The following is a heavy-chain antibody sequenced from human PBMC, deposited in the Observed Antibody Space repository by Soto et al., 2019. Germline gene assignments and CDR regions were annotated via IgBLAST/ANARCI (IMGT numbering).Heavy chain of an antibody. D-gene: IGHD3-10*01. Sequence: QLQLQESGSELVKPSQTLSLTCAVSGGSISSGGYSWRWIRQPPGKGLEWIGYIYHSGSTYYNPSLKRRVTISVDRSKNQFSLKLSSVTAADTAVYYCARVPGPWGQGTLVTVSS. CDR2: IYHSGST. V-gene: IGHV4-30-2*01. CDR1: GGSISSGGYS. J-gene: IGHJ5*02. CDR3: ARVPGP.